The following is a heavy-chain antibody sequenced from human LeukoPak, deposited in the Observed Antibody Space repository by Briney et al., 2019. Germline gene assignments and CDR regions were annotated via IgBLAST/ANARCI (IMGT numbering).Heavy chain of an antibody. CDR2: INPNSGGT. V-gene: IGHV1-2*02. D-gene: IGHD4-11*01. J-gene: IGHJ4*02. CDR3: ARVVTTVTTYFDY. Sequence: ASVKVSCKASGYTFTSYDINWVRQAPGQGLEWMGWINPNSGGTNYAQKFQGRVTMTRDTSISTAYMELSRLRSDDTAVYYCARVVTTVTTYFDYWGQGTLVTDSS. CDR1: GYTFTSYD.